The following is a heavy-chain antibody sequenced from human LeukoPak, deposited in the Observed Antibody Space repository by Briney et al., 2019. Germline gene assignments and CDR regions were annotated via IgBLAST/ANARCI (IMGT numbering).Heavy chain of an antibody. V-gene: IGHV3-23*01. CDR1: GFTVSSNY. CDR2: ISGSGGST. J-gene: IGHJ4*02. CDR3: AKDSVMTAANFDY. D-gene: IGHD2-21*02. Sequence: GGSLRLSCAASGFTVSSNYMSWVRQDPGKGLEWVSAISGSGGSTYYADSVKGRFTISRDNSKNTLYLQMNSLRAEDTAVYYCAKDSVMTAANFDYWGQGTLVTVSS.